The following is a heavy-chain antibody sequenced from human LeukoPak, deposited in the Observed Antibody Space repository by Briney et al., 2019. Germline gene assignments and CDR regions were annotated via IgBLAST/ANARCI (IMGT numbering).Heavy chain of an antibody. Sequence: PGGSLRLSCAASGFTFSSYGMHWVRQAPGKGLEWVAFIRYDGSNKYYADSVKGRFTISRDNSKNTLYLQMKSLRAEDTAVYYCAKESTVTPGNVNWFDSWGQGTLVTVSS. J-gene: IGHJ5*01. CDR2: IRYDGSNK. CDR1: GFTFSSYG. V-gene: IGHV3-30*02. D-gene: IGHD4-17*01. CDR3: AKESTVTPGNVNWFDS.